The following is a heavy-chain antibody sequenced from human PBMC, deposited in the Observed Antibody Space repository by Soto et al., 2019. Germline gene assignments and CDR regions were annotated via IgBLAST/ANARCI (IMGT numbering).Heavy chain of an antibody. Sequence: SETLSLTCTVSGGSVSSGNYFWSWIRQPPGKGLEWIGYIHSSGSTNYNPSLKSRATISLDTSRNQFSLKLTSVTAADTAVYYCAILTKPTAVTTAFRGGYGLDVWGQGTTVTVSS. CDR2: IHSSGST. CDR1: GGSVSSGNYF. CDR3: AILTKPTAVTTAFRGGYGLDV. V-gene: IGHV4-61*01. J-gene: IGHJ6*02. D-gene: IGHD4-17*01.